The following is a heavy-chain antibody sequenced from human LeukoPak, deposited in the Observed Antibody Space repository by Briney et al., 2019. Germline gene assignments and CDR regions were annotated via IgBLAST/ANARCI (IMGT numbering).Heavy chain of an antibody. D-gene: IGHD3-10*01. CDR1: GYTFSSYW. Sequence: SGVSLRLSCAASGYTFSSYWMHWVRQGPGKGLVWVSRINEDGSSTSYAESVRGRFTISRDNAKNTLYLQMNCLRAEDAAVYYCTRDTFGARDSWGQGTLVTVSS. V-gene: IGHV3-74*01. CDR2: INEDGSST. CDR3: TRDTFGARDS. J-gene: IGHJ4*02.